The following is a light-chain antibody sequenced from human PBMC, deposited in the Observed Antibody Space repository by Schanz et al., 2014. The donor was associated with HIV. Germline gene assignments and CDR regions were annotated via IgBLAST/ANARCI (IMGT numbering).Light chain of an antibody. V-gene: IGKV3-20*01. Sequence: EIVLTQSPATLSLSPGERATLSCRASQSVSSSNLAWYQQKSGQAPRLLIYGASTRATGIPARFSGSGSGTEFTLTISRVEPEDYAVYYCQQYDSPPWTFGQGTKVEVK. CDR3: QQYDSPPWT. CDR1: QSVSSSN. J-gene: IGKJ1*01. CDR2: GAS.